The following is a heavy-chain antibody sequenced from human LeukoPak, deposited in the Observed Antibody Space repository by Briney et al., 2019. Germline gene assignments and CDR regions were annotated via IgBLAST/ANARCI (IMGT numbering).Heavy chain of an antibody. D-gene: IGHD3-16*02. Sequence: GGSLRLSCAASGFTFSSYSMNWVRQAPGKGLEWVSSISSSSSYIHYADSVKGRFTISRDNAKNSLYLQMNSLRAEDTAVYYCARGTGGYVWGSYRYMDYWGQGTLVTVSS. J-gene: IGHJ4*02. CDR3: ARGTGGYVWGSYRYMDY. CDR1: GFTFSSYS. V-gene: IGHV3-21*01. CDR2: ISSSSSYI.